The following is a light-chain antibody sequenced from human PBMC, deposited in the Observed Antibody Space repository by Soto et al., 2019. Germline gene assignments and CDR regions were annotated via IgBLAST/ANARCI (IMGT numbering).Light chain of an antibody. CDR3: QQYNNWPPYT. CDR2: RAS. V-gene: IGKV3-15*01. Sequence: EIVMTQSPATLSVSPGERATLSCRASQSVSSNLAWYQQKPGQAPRLLIYRASTRATGIPARFSGSGSGTEFTLTISSLQSEDVAVYYCQQYNNWPPYTFGQGTKLEIK. CDR1: QSVSSN. J-gene: IGKJ2*01.